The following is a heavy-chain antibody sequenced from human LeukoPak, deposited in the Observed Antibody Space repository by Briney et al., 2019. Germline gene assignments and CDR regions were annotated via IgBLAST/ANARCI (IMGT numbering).Heavy chain of an antibody. CDR1: GGTFSSYA. J-gene: IGHJ4*02. CDR2: IIPIFGTA. D-gene: IGHD3-22*01. Sequence: SVKVSCKASGGTFSSYAISWVRQAPGQGLEWMGSIIPIFGTANYAQKFQGRVTITTDESTSTAYMELSSLRSEDTAVYYCARSNYYDSSGYCDYWGQGTLVTVSS. V-gene: IGHV1-69*05. CDR3: ARSNYYDSSGYCDY.